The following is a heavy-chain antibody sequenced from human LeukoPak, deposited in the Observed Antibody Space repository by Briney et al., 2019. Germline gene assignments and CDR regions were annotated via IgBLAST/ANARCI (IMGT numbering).Heavy chain of an antibody. V-gene: IGHV3-23*01. CDR3: ARGEASHALHY. CDR1: GFTFSSYA. D-gene: IGHD1-26*01. J-gene: IGHJ4*02. CDR2: ISGSGGNT. Sequence: GGSLRLSCAASGFTFSSYAMSWVRQAPGKGLEWVSAISGSGGNTYYADSVKGRFTISRDNSKNTLYLQMNSLRAEDTAVYYCARGEASHALHYWGQGTLVTVSS.